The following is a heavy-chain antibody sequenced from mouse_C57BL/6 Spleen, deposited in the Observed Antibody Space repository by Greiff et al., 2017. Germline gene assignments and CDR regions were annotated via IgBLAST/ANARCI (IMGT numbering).Heavy chain of an antibody. V-gene: IGHV1-69*01. J-gene: IGHJ3*01. CDR1: GYTFTSYW. CDR2: IDPSDSYT. Sequence: QVQLQQPGAELVMPGASVKLSCKASGYTFTSYWMHWVKQRPGQGLECIGEIDPSDSYTNYNQKFKGKSTLTVDKSSSTAYMQLSSLTSEDSAVYYCACDYPYWGQGTLVTVSA. D-gene: IGHD2-4*01. CDR3: ACDYPY.